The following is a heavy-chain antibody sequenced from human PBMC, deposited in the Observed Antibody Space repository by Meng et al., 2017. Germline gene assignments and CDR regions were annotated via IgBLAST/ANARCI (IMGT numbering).Heavy chain of an antibody. D-gene: IGHD3-9*01. CDR1: GGTFSSYA. CDR2: IIPIFGTA. V-gene: IGHV1-69*01. CDR3: AREDRDILTGYRYFDY. J-gene: IGHJ4*02. Sequence: QGRWVQSWCEVKKPGSSVKVSCKASGGTFSSYAISWVRQAPGQGLEWMGGIIPIFGTANYAQKFQGRVTITADESTSTAYMELSSLRSEDTAVYYCAREDRDILTGYRYFDYWGQGTLVTVSS.